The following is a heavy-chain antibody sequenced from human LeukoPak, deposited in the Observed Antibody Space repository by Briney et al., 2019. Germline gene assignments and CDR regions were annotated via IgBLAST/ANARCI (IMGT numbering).Heavy chain of an antibody. CDR2: ISYDGSNK. CDR1: GFTFSSYA. J-gene: IGHJ5*02. V-gene: IGHV3-30*04. D-gene: IGHD3-10*01. Sequence: GGSLRLSCAASGFTFSSYAMHWVRQAPGKGLEGVAAISYDGSNKYYADSVKGRFTISRDNSKNTLYLQMNSLRAEDTAVYYCAKDYSLYYGSGPYAAHSWFDPWGQGTLVTVSS. CDR3: AKDYSLYYGSGPYAAHSWFDP.